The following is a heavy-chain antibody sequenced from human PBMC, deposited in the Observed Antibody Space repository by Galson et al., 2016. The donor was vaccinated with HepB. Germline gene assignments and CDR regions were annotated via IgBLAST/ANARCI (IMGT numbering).Heavy chain of an antibody. CDR2: INPNGGRA. Sequence: SVKVSCKVSGYTFATYDMHWVRQAPGQGLEWMGIINPNGGRASYSPKFQGRVTLTRDTSTSTVYMELSSLKSDDTALYYCSTGGGYNWFDPWGQGTLVTVSS. V-gene: IGHV1-46*01. D-gene: IGHD6-25*01. CDR3: STGGGYNWFDP. CDR1: GYTFATYD. J-gene: IGHJ5*02.